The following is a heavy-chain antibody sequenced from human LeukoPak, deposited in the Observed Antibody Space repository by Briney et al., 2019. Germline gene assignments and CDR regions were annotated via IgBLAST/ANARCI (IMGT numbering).Heavy chain of an antibody. J-gene: IGHJ4*02. Sequence: ASVRVSCKASGYTFTGYYMHWVRQAPGQGLEWMGWINPNSGGTNYAQKFQGRVTMTRDTSISTAYMELSRLRSDDTAVYYCARDGMITFGGVYDYWGQGTLVTVSS. CDR3: ARDGMITFGGVYDY. V-gene: IGHV1-2*02. D-gene: IGHD3-16*01. CDR1: GYTFTGYY. CDR2: INPNSGGT.